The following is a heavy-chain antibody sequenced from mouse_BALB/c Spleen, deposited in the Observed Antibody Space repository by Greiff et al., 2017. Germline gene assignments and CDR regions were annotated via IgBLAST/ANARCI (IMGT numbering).Heavy chain of an antibody. Sequence: EVKLVESGGGLVKPGGSLKLSCAASGFTFSSYAMSWVRQTPEKRLEWVASISSGGSTYYPDRVKGRFTISRDNARNILYLQMSSLRSKDTAMYYGARGRSYGNFFDYWGQGTTLTVSS. V-gene: IGHV5-6-5*01. CDR1: GFTFSSYA. J-gene: IGHJ2*01. D-gene: IGHD2-1*01. CDR3: ARGRSYGNFFDY. CDR2: ISSGGST.